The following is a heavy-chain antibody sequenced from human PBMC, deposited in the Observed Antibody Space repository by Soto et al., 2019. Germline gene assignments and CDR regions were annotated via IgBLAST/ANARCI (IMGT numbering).Heavy chain of an antibody. Sequence: QVQLVQSGAEVKKPGSSVKVSCKASGGTFSSYAISWVRQAPGQGLEWMGGIIPIFGTADYAQKFQGRVTITADESTSTAYRELSSLRSEDTAVYYCASHSGGAPEGRHYYGMDVWGQGTTVTVSS. J-gene: IGHJ6*02. CDR3: ASHSGGAPEGRHYYGMDV. CDR2: IIPIFGTA. V-gene: IGHV1-69*12. D-gene: IGHD1-26*01. CDR1: GGTFSSYA.